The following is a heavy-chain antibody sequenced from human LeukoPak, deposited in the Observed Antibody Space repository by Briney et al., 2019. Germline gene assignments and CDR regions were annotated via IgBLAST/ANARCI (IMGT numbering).Heavy chain of an antibody. Sequence: SETLSLTCAGSGGSISSGGYSWSWIRQPPGKGLEWIGYIYHSGSTYYNPSLKSRVTISVDRSKNQFSLKLSSVTAADTAVYYCARYYGGNSRYFDLWGRGTLVTVSS. CDR2: IYHSGST. CDR3: ARYYGGNSRYFDL. J-gene: IGHJ2*01. D-gene: IGHD4-23*01. CDR1: GGSISSGGYS. V-gene: IGHV4-30-2*01.